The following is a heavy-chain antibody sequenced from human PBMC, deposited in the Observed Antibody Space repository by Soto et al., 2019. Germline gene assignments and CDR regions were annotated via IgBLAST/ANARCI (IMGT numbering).Heavy chain of an antibody. CDR1: DGSISSSNL. CDR3: ASQGRDYYYYGMDV. CDR2: IYHSGST. Sequence: SETLSLTCAVSDGSISSSNLRSWVRQPPGKGLEWIGEIYHSGSTNYNPSLKSRVTISVDKSKNQFSLKLSSVTAADTAVYYCASQGRDYYYYGMDVWGQGTTVTVSS. J-gene: IGHJ6*02. V-gene: IGHV4-4*02.